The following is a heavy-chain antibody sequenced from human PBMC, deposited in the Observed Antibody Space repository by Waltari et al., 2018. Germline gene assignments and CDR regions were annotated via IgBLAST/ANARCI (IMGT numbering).Heavy chain of an antibody. J-gene: IGHJ3*02. CDR1: GYTFTGHS. Sequence: QVQLVQSGAEVKKPGASVKVSCQASGYTFTGHSMHWVRQAPGQGLEWMGWINPNRGGTNYAQKFQGWITMTRDTTISTAYMELSRLRSDDTAVYYCARVAANSDAFDIWGQGTMVTVSS. CDR2: INPNRGGT. CDR3: ARVAANSDAFDI. D-gene: IGHD5-18*01. V-gene: IGHV1-2*04.